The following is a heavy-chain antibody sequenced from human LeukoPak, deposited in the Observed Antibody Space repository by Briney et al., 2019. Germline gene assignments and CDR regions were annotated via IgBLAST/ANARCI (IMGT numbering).Heavy chain of an antibody. CDR2: IWHDGSRT. J-gene: IGHJ4*02. CDR3: ARYVVASACFDS. Sequence: GGSLRLSCIASGFIFSSYGIHWVRQAPGKGLEWVAIIWHDGSRTFYSDSVKGRFTVSRDNSKNTLYLQMNSLRAEDTAVYYCARYVVASACFDSWGQGTLVTVSS. D-gene: IGHD2-21*01. V-gene: IGHV3-33*01. CDR1: GFIFSSYG.